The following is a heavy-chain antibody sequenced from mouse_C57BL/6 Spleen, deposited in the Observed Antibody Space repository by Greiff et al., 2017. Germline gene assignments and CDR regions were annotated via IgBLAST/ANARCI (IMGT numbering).Heavy chain of an antibody. Sequence: QVQLQQPGAELVRPGSSVKLSCKASGYTFTSYWMHWVKQRPIQGLEWIGNIDPSDSETHYNQKFKDKATLTVDKSSSTAYMQRSSLTSDDSAVYYCATSYDGYAMDYWGQGTSVTVSS. D-gene: IGHD2-12*01. CDR3: ATSYDGYAMDY. J-gene: IGHJ4*01. CDR2: IDPSDSET. V-gene: IGHV1-52*01. CDR1: GYTFTSYW.